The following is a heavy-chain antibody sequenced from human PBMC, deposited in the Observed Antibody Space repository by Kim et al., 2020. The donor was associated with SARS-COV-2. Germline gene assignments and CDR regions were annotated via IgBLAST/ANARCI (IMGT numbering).Heavy chain of an antibody. Sequence: GGSLRLSCAASGFTFSSYGMHWVRQAPGKGLEWVAVIWYDGSNKYYADSVKGRFTISRDNSKNTLYLQMNSLRAEDTAVYYCARPYSSSPAEYYYYGMDVWGQGTTVTVSS. J-gene: IGHJ6*02. CDR3: ARPYSSSPAEYYYYGMDV. CDR1: GFTFSSYG. D-gene: IGHD6-6*01. CDR2: IWYDGSNK. V-gene: IGHV3-33*01.